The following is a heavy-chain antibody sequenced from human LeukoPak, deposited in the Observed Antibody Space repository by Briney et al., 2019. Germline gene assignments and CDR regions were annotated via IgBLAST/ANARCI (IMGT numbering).Heavy chain of an antibody. V-gene: IGHV3-48*04. J-gene: IGHJ3*02. CDR1: GFTFSSYS. CDR2: ISSSSSTI. CDR3: AREKIVVVTAGAFDI. D-gene: IGHD2-21*02. Sequence: GGSLRLSCAASGFTFSSYSMNWVRQAPGKGLEWVSYISSSSSTIYYADSVKGRFTISRDNAKNSLYLQMYSLRAEDTAVYYCAREKIVVVTAGAFDIWGQGTMVTVSS.